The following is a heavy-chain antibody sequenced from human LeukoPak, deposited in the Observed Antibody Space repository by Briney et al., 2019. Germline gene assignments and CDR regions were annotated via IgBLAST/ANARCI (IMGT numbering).Heavy chain of an antibody. CDR1: GFTFSSYG. D-gene: IGHD3-10*01. CDR2: ISGSGGST. V-gene: IGHV3-23*01. CDR3: ASPATYYYGSGDY. Sequence: PGGSLRLSCAASGFTFSSYGMSWVRQAPGKGLEWVSAISGSGGSTYYADSVKGRSTISRDNSKNTLYLQMNSLRAEDTAVYYCASPATYYYGSGDYWGQGTLVTVSS. J-gene: IGHJ4*02.